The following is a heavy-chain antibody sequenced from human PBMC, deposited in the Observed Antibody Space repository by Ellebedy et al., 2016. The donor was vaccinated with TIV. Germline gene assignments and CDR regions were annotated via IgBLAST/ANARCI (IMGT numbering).Heavy chain of an antibody. CDR3: AKRYSSGRGPFDY. CDR1: GFTFSSYG. V-gene: IGHV3-30*02. D-gene: IGHD6-19*01. CDR2: IWYDGSNK. J-gene: IGHJ4*02. Sequence: GGSLRLSXAASGFTFSSYGMHWVRQAPGKGLEWVAVIWYDGSNKYYADSVKGRFTISRDNSKNTLYLQMNSLRAEDTAVYYCAKRYSSGRGPFDYWGQGTLVTVSS.